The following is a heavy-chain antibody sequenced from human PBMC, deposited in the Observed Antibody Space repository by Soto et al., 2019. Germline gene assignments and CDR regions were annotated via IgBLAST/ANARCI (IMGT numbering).Heavy chain of an antibody. CDR1: GYYISSGYY. V-gene: IGHV4-38-2*02. CDR3: AGDPPLDYGGNNY. D-gene: IGHD4-17*01. CDR2: IYHSGST. Sequence: SETLSLTRAVSGYYISSGYYWGWIRPPPGKGLEWIGSIYHSGSTYYNPSLKSRVTISVDTSKNQFSLKLSSVTAADTAVYYCAGDPPLDYGGNNYSGQGTLVTVSS. J-gene: IGHJ4*02.